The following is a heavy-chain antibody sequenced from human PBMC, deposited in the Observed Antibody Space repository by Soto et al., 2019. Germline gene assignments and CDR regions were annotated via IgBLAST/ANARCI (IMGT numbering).Heavy chain of an antibody. D-gene: IGHD5-18*01. CDR3: AKGDYNYVDLYYFDS. J-gene: IGHJ4*02. CDR1: GFTFSNFG. CDR2: ISYDGNNK. Sequence: PGGSLRLSCAASGFTFSNFGIHWVRQAPGKGLEWVAVISYDGNNKNYADSVKGRFTISRDNSKNTLYLQMNSLRAEDTAVYYCAKGDYNYVDLYYFDSWGQGTLVTVSS. V-gene: IGHV3-30*18.